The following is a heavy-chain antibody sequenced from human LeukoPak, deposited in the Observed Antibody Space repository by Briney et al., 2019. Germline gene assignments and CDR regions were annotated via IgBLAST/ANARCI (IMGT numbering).Heavy chain of an antibody. V-gene: IGHV3-15*01. J-gene: IGHJ3*02. D-gene: IGHD4-23*01. Sequence: PGGSLRLSCAASGFTFSNAWMSWVRQAPGKGLEWVGRIKSKIDGGTTNYAAPVKGRFTISRDDSKTTLYLQMNSLKTEDTAVYYCTTRYGGTLDAFDIWGQGTMVTVSS. CDR3: TTRYGGTLDAFDI. CDR1: GFTFSNAW. CDR2: IKSKIDGGTT.